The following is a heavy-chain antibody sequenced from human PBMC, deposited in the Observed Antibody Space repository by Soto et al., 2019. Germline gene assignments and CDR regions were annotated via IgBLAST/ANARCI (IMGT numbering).Heavy chain of an antibody. Sequence: ASVKVSCKASGGTFSSYAISWVRQAPGQGLEWMGGIIPIFGTANYAQKFQGRVTITADESTSTAYMELSSLRSEDTAVYYCATYDSSGYYFDYWGQGTLVTVSS. CDR3: ATYDSSGYYFDY. V-gene: IGHV1-69*13. J-gene: IGHJ4*02. CDR1: GGTFSSYA. CDR2: IIPIFGTA. D-gene: IGHD3-22*01.